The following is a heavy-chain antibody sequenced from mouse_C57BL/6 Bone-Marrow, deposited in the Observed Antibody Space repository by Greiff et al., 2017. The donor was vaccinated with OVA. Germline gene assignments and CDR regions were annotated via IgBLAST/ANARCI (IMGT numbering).Heavy chain of an antibody. D-gene: IGHD1-1*01. CDR1: GFNIKNTY. CDR2: IDPANGNT. J-gene: IGHJ3*01. Sequence: DVQLVESVAELVRPGASVKLSCTASGFNIKNTYMHWVKQRPEQGLEWIGRIDPANGNTKYAPKFQGKATITADTSSNTAYLQLSSLTSEDTAIYYCAASTGSSYDFAYWGQGTLVTVSA. V-gene: IGHV14-3*01. CDR3: AASTGSSYDFAY.